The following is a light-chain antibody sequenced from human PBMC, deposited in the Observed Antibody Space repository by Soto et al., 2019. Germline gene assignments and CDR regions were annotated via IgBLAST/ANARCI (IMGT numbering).Light chain of an antibody. CDR3: QQYNNWPSMYT. Sequence: EIVMTQSPATLSVSPGERATLSCRASQGVSSNLAWYQQKPGQAPRLLIYGASTRAPGIPARFSGSGSGTEFTLTISSLQSEDFAVYYCQQYNNWPSMYTFGQGTKLEIK. V-gene: IGKV3-15*01. CDR2: GAS. CDR1: QGVSSN. J-gene: IGKJ2*01.